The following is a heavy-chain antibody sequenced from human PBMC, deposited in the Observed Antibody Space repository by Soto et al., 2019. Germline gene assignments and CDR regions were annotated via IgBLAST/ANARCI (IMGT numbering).Heavy chain of an antibody. V-gene: IGHV3-23*01. D-gene: IGHD2-2*01. CDR3: ARQMTSSTNYYDY. CDR1: VFTFSTYA. CDR2: ISGRGGGT. Sequence: WWSLRLSCSASVFTFSTYAMSWFRQAPGKGLEWVSAISGRGGGTFYADSVKGRFTIARDNSKNTLFLQMNSLRAEDTAVYFCARQMTSSTNYYDYWGQGTLVTVSS. J-gene: IGHJ4*02.